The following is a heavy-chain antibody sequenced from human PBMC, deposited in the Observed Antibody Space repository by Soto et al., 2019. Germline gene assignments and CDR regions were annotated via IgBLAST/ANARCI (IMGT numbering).Heavy chain of an antibody. V-gene: IGHV5-10-1*01. CDR1: GYSFTCYW. CDR3: ASSLCRSTSCYVDV. D-gene: IGHD2-2*01. J-gene: IGHJ6*02. CDR2: IDPSDSYT. Sequence: GESLKISCKGSGYSFTCYWISWVRQVPGKGLEWMWGIDPSDSYTNYRPSFQGHVTISADKSTSTAYLQWSSLKASYTAMYYCASSLCRSTSCYVDVWGQGTTVTVSS.